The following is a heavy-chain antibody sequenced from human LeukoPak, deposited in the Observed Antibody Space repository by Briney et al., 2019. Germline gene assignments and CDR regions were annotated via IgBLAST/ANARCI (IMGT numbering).Heavy chain of an antibody. J-gene: IGHJ6*02. CDR3: ASSEGTVTREYYYYGMDV. CDR1: GYTFTGYY. Sequence: ASVKVSCKASGYTFTGYYMHWVRQAPGQGLEWMGWINPNSGGTNYAQKFQGRVTMTRDTSISTAYMELSRLRPDDTAVYYCASSEGTVTREYYYYGMDVWGQGTTVTVSS. V-gene: IGHV1-2*02. D-gene: IGHD4-17*01. CDR2: INPNSGGT.